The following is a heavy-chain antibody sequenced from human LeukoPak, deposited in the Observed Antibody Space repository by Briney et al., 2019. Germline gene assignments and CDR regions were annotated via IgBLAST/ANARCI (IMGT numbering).Heavy chain of an antibody. CDR2: IYYSGST. D-gene: IGHD3-3*01. V-gene: IGHV4-39*07. CDR3: ARDLGDFWSSDAFDI. J-gene: IGHJ3*02. Sequence: SETLSLTCTVSGGSISSSSYYWGWIRQPPGKGLEWIGSIYYSGSTYYNPSLKSRVTISVDTSKNQFSLKLSSVTAADTAVYYCARDLGDFWSSDAFDIWGQGTMVTVSS. CDR1: GGSISSSSYY.